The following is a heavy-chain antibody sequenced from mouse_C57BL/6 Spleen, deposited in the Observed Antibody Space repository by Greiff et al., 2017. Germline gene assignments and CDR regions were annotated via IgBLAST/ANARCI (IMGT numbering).Heavy chain of an antibody. CDR3: AGDSGEYDEAWFAY. V-gene: IGHV1-54*01. J-gene: IGHJ3*01. CDR1: GYAFTNYL. CDR2: INPGSGGT. Sequence: QVQLQQSGAELVRPGTSVKVSCKASGYAFTNYLIEWVKQRPGQGLEWMGVINPGSGGTNYNEKFKGKATLTADKSSSTAYMQLSSLTSEDSAVYFCAGDSGEYDEAWFAYWGQGTLVTVSA. D-gene: IGHD2-4*01.